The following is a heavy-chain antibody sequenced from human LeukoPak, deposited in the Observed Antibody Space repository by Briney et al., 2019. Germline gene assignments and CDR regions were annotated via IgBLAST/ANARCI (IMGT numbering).Heavy chain of an antibody. V-gene: IGHV1-69*04. D-gene: IGHD2-15*01. CDR2: IIPILGIA. CDR3: ARSHCSGGSCYQIDY. J-gene: IGHJ4*02. CDR1: GGTFSSYA. Sequence: SVKVSCKASGGTFSSYAISWVRQAPGQGLVWMGRIIPILGIANYAQKFQGRVTITADKSTSTAYMELSSLRSEDTAVYYCARSHCSGGSCYQIDYWGQGTLVTVSS.